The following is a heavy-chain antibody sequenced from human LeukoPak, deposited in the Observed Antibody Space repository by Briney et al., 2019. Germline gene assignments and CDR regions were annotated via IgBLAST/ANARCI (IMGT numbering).Heavy chain of an antibody. Sequence: GGSLRLSCKASQFTFSDYTIVWVRQAPGKGLEWVASISSSGTSKYYADSMKGRVTVSRDNAEKSLSLQMISLRVEETAVYYCARVFNGFDYWGQGTLVTVAS. D-gene: IGHD2-8*01. J-gene: IGHJ4*02. CDR2: ISSSGTSK. CDR1: QFTFSDYT. V-gene: IGHV3-21*01. CDR3: ARVFNGFDY.